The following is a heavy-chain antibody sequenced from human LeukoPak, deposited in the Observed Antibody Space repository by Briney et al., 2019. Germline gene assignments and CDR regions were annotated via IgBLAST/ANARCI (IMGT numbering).Heavy chain of an antibody. CDR3: ARLKGTGSSGDNWFDP. J-gene: IGHJ5*02. V-gene: IGHV5-51*01. Sequence: GESLKISCKGSGYSFTSYWIGWVRQMPGKGLEWMGIIYPGDSDTRYSPSFQGQVTISADKSISTAYLQWSSLKASDTAMYYCARLKGTGSSGDNWFDPWGQGNLVTVSS. CDR1: GYSFTSYW. CDR2: IYPGDSDT. D-gene: IGHD6-6*01.